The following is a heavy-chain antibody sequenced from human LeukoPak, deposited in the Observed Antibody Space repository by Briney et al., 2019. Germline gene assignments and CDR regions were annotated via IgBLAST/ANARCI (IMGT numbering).Heavy chain of an antibody. Sequence: GGSLRLSCAASGFTFSSYGMHWVRQAPGKGLEWEAVIWYDGSNKYYADSVKGRFTISRDNSKNTLYLQMNSLRAEDTAVYYCARSTKVFYYYYGMDVWGQGTTVTVSS. CDR2: IWYDGSNK. V-gene: IGHV3-33*01. CDR1: GFTFSSYG. J-gene: IGHJ6*02. D-gene: IGHD1-1*01. CDR3: ARSTKVFYYYYGMDV.